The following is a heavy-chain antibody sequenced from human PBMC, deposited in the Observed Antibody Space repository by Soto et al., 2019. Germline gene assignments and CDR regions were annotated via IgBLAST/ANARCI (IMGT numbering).Heavy chain of an antibody. V-gene: IGHV3-13*01. CDR2: IGTAGDT. J-gene: IGHJ4*02. D-gene: IGHD3-3*01. Sequence: SVGSLRLSCAASGFTFSSYDMHWVRQATGKGLEWVSAIGTAGDTYYPDSVKGRFTISRENAKNSLYLQMNSLRAGDTAVYYCARSWSGYYPNDYWGQGTLVTVSS. CDR3: ARSWSGYYPNDY. CDR1: GFTFSSYD.